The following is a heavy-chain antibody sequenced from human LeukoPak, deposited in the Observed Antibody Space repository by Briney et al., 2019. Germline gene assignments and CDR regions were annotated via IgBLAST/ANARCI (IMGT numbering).Heavy chain of an antibody. J-gene: IGHJ4*02. CDR3: SRVGPGGAGAFDY. CDR2: VKQDGSEK. D-gene: IGHD6-13*01. V-gene: IGHV3-7*01. CDR1: GFIFTNDW. Sequence: PGGSLRLSCAASGFIFTNDWMSWVRQAPGKGLEWVANVKQDGSEKDYVDSMKGRFTISRDNAKNLLYLQMNSLRTEDTAVYYCSRVGPGGAGAFDYWGQGTLVTVSS.